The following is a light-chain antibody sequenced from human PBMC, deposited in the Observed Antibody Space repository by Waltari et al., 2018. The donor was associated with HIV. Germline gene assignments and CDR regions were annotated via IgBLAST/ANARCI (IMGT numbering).Light chain of an antibody. Sequence: SYELTQPPSVSVSPGQTANITCSGDKLGDKYACWYQTKPGQSPVLVIYQDSKRPSGSPERFSGSNSGNTATLTISGTQAMDEADYYCQAWDSSLVVFGGGTKLTVL. V-gene: IGLV3-1*01. CDR3: QAWDSSLVV. J-gene: IGLJ2*01. CDR1: KLGDKY. CDR2: QDS.